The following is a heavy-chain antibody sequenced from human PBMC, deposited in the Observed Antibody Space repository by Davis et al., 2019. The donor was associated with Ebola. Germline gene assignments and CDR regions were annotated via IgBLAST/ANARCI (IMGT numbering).Heavy chain of an antibody. CDR2: FDPEDGET. V-gene: IGHV1-24*01. CDR3: ATDFRQRSNYGGGNDY. J-gene: IGHJ4*02. CDR1: GYTFTGYY. D-gene: IGHD4-23*01. Sequence: AASVKVSCKASGYTFTGYYMHWVRQAPGQGLEWMGGFDPEDGETIYAQKFQGRVTMTEDTSTDTAYMELSSLRSEDTAVYYCATDFRQRSNYGGGNDYWGQGTLVTVSS.